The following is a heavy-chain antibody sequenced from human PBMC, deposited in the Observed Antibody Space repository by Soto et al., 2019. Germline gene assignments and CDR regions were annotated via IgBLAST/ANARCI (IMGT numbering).Heavy chain of an antibody. J-gene: IGHJ6*02. CDR1: GFTFSSYA. CDR3: AKDPAPGYSRGWYYYYGMDV. D-gene: IGHD6-19*01. V-gene: IGHV3-23*01. CDR2: ISGSGGST. Sequence: GGSLRLSCAASGFTFSSYAMSWVRQAPGKGLEWVSAISGSGGSTYYADSVKGRFTISSDNSKNTLYLQMNSLRAEDTAVYYCAKDPAPGYSRGWYYYYGMDVWGQGTMVTVSS.